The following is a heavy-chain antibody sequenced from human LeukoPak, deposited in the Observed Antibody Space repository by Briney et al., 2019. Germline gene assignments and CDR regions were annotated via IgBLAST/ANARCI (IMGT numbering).Heavy chain of an antibody. J-gene: IGHJ5*02. CDR2: IIPLFGPA. CDR3: ARGGRQSWFDP. V-gene: IGHV1-69*13. CDR1: GGTLDNYS. Sequence: SVKVSCKASGGTLDNYSFTWIRQAPGHGLEWMGGIIPLFGPASYAEKFQGRVTITADESTSTAYMESSSLTSDDTAVYFCARGGRQSWFDPWGQGTLVTVSS. D-gene: IGHD6-25*01.